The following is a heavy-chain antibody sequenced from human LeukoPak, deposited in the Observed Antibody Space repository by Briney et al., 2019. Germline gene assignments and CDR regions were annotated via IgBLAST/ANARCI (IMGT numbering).Heavy chain of an antibody. CDR3: ARDRRELWPLDY. Sequence: GGSLRLSCAASGFTFSDYYMSWIRQAPGKGLEWVSYISSSGSTIYYADSVKGRFTISRDNSKNTLYLQMNSLRAEDTAVYYCARDRRELWPLDYWGQGTLVTVSS. CDR2: ISSSGSTI. D-gene: IGHD1-26*01. CDR1: GFTFSDYY. V-gene: IGHV3-11*04. J-gene: IGHJ4*02.